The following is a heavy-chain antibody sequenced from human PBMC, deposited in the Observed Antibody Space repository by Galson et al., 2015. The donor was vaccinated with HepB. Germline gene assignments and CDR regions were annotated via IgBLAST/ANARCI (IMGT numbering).Heavy chain of an antibody. CDR2: IWYDGSNK. CDR1: GFTFSSYG. J-gene: IGHJ4*02. D-gene: IGHD3-3*01. CDR3: ARLIAGEDSYYDFWSGYERTFDY. Sequence: SLRLSCAASGFTFSSYGMHWVRQAPGKGLEWVAVIWYDGSNKYYADSVKGRFTISRDNSKNTLYLQMNSLRAEDTAVYYCARLIAGEDSYYDFWSGYERTFDYWGQGTLVTVSS. V-gene: IGHV3-33*01.